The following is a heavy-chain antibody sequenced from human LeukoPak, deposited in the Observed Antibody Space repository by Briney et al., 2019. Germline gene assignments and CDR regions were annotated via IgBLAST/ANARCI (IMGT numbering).Heavy chain of an antibody. V-gene: IGHV4-39*01. J-gene: IGHJ4*02. CDR1: GGSISSGGYY. Sequence: SETLSLTCTVSGGSISSGGYYWSWIRQPPGKGLEWIGSIYYSGSTYYNPSLKSRVTISVDTSKNQFSLKLSSVTAADTAVYYCARPHIVAYYFDYWGQGTLVTVSS. CDR2: IYYSGST. CDR3: ARPHIVAYYFDY. D-gene: IGHD5-12*01.